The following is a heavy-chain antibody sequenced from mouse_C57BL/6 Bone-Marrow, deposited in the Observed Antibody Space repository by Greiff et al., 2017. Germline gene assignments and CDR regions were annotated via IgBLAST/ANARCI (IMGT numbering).Heavy chain of an antibody. CDR1: GFTFSDYY. V-gene: IGHV5-12*01. CDR3: ARHRELWAFAY. D-gene: IGHD1-1*02. J-gene: IGHJ3*01. Sequence: EVHLVESGGGLVQPGGSLKLSCAASGFTFSDYYMYWVRQTPEKRLEWVAYISNGGGSTYYPDTVKGRFTISRDNAKNTLYLQMSRLKSEDTAMYYCARHRELWAFAYWGQGTLVTVSA. CDR2: ISNGGGST.